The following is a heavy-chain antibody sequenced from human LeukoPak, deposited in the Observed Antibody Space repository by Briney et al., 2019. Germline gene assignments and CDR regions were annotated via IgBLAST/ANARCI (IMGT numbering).Heavy chain of an antibody. CDR3: ARVPNDYGDYRVI. Sequence: PSQTLSLTCAVSGGSISSGGYSWSWIRQPPGKGLEWIGYIYHSGSTYYNPSLKSRVTISVDRSKNQFSLKLSSVTAADTAVYYRARVPNDYGDYRVIWGQGTLVTVSS. J-gene: IGHJ4*02. D-gene: IGHD4-17*01. V-gene: IGHV4-30-2*01. CDR1: GGSISSGGYS. CDR2: IYHSGST.